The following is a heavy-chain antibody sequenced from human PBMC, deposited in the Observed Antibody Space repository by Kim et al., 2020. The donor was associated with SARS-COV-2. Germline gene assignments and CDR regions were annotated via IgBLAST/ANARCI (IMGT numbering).Heavy chain of an antibody. D-gene: IGHD3-9*01. V-gene: IGHV1-3*01. Sequence: ASVKVSCKASGYTFTSYAMHWVCQAPGQRLEWMGWINAGNGNTKYSQKFQGRVTITRDTSASTAYMELSSLRSEDTVVYYCARDSYYDIFRYYYYYMDVWGKGTTVTVSS. J-gene: IGHJ6*03. CDR2: INAGNGNT. CDR3: ARDSYYDIFRYYYYYMDV. CDR1: GYTFTSYA.